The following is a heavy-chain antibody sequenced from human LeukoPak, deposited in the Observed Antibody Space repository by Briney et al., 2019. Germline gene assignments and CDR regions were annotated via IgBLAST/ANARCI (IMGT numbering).Heavy chain of an antibody. CDR2: IYPGDSDT. V-gene: IGHV5-51*01. D-gene: IGHD4-11*01. J-gene: IGHJ5*02. Sequence: GESLKISCKGSGYIFTSYWIGWVRQMPGKGLEWMGIIYPGDSDTRYSPSFQGQVTISADKSISTAYLQWSSLKASDTAMYYCARTLTISHGWFDPWGQGTLVTVSS. CDR3: ARTLTISHGWFDP. CDR1: GYIFTSYW.